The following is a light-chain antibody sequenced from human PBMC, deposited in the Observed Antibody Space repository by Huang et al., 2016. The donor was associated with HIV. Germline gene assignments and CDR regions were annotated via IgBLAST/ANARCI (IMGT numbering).Light chain of an antibody. CDR2: STS. V-gene: IGKV1-NL1*01. CDR3: QQYYTSPT. Sequence: DIQMTQSPSSLSAFVGDTVTITCRASQGISNSVAWYQQKPGKVPKLLLYSTSRLESGVPSSFRGGGAGTDYTLTINSLQPDDFATYYCQQYYTSPTFGQGSKVEIK. J-gene: IGKJ1*01. CDR1: QGISNS.